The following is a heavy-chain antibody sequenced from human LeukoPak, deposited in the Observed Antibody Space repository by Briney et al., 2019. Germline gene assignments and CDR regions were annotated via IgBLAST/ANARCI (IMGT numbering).Heavy chain of an antibody. J-gene: IGHJ5*02. V-gene: IGHV4-39*01. D-gene: IGHD5-12*01. CDR3: ARVSGYKTT. CDR1: GGSISSTSYY. Sequence: SETLSLTCTVSGGSISSTSYYWGWIRQPPGKGLEWIGSFYYDGSTYYNPSLKSRITISVDTSKNQFSLKRSSVTAADTAVYYCARVSGYKTTWGQGTLVTVSS. CDR2: FYYDGST.